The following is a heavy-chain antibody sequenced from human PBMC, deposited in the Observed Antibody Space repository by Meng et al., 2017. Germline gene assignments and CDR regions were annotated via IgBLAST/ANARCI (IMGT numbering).Heavy chain of an antibody. CDR1: GYTFTSYY. D-gene: IGHD1-14*01. V-gene: IGHV1-46*01. Sequence: ASVKVSCKASGYTFTSYYMHWVRQAPGQGLEWMGIINPSGGSTSYAQKFQGRVTMTRDTSTSTVYMELSSLRSEDTAVYYCAKLQTSELEDYYYYGMDVWGQGTAVTVSS. CDR2: INPSGGST. CDR3: AKLQTSELEDYYYYGMDV. J-gene: IGHJ6*02.